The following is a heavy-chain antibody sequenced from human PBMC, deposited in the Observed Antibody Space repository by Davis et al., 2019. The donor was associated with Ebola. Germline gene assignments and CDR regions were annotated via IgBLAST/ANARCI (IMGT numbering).Heavy chain of an antibody. Sequence: ASVKVSCKVSGYTLTEVSMHWVRQAPGKGLEYMGGFDPKEGATVYAQRFQGRVTMTTDTSTSTAYMELRSLRSDDTAVYYCARVEADIVLMVYAPFEYWGQGTLVTVSS. D-gene: IGHD2-8*01. CDR1: GYTLTEVS. CDR3: ARVEADIVLMVYAPFEY. J-gene: IGHJ4*02. CDR2: FDPKEGAT. V-gene: IGHV1-24*01.